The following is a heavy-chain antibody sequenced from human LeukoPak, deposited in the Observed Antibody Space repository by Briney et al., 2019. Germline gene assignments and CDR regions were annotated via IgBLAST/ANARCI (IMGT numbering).Heavy chain of an antibody. CDR1: ALFSGLYS. D-gene: IGHD6-13*01. CDR3: AKVPVRIAAAGRFDY. J-gene: IGHJ4*02. V-gene: IGHV3-23*01. Sequence: GGSVRLSWPASALFSGLYSMGWARLAPGKALECVSVISGSGGSTYYADSVKGRFTISRDNSKSTQYLQMNSLRAEDTAVYYCAKVPVRIAAAGRFDYWGQGTLVTVSS. CDR2: ISGSGGST.